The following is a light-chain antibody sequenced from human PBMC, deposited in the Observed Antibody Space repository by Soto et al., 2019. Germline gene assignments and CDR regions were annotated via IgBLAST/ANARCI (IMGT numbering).Light chain of an antibody. CDR1: QGISSR. V-gene: IGKV1-12*01. CDR2: AAF. J-gene: IGKJ5*01. Sequence: DTHLTQAASALSTSVVDRGTISCRASQGISSRLAWYQQKPGDAPKLLIYAAFILQSGVPSRFSGYGSGTNFTLSISSLQPEDFATYYCQQADSFPMTFGQGTRLEI. CDR3: QQADSFPMT.